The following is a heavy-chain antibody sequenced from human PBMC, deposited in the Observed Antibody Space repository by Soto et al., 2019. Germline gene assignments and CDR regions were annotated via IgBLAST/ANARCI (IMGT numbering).Heavy chain of an antibody. Sequence: QVQLVQSGAGVKKPGASVKVSCKASGYTFTSYGVHWVRQAPGQRLEWMGWINPDNGNTKYSQKFQGRVTIIRDTFASTAYMELSSLRSEDTAVYYCARDGDSSSWYVDYYYGMDXWGXGXXVTVSS. J-gene: IGHJ6*02. V-gene: IGHV1-3*01. CDR2: INPDNGNT. D-gene: IGHD6-13*01. CDR1: GYTFTSYG. CDR3: ARDGDSSSWYVDYYYGMDX.